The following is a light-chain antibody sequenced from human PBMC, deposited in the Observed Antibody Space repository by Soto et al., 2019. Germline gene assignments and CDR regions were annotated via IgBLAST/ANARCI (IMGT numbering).Light chain of an antibody. CDR3: QKYNSAPWT. Sequence: DIQMPPSPSSLSASVGDRVSITCRASQVIGKSLAWYQHRPGKVPKLMIFAASTLQSGVPSRFSGSGSGTDFTLTVSSLQPEDVAIYYCQKYNSAPWTFGPGTKLEI. V-gene: IGKV1-27*01. CDR1: QVIGKS. J-gene: IGKJ1*01. CDR2: AAS.